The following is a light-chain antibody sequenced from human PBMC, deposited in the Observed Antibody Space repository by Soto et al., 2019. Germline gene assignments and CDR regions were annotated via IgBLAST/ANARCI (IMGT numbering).Light chain of an antibody. J-gene: IGLJ1*01. V-gene: IGLV2-8*01. CDR3: SSYTSSNTYV. CDR2: EVN. CDR1: SSDVGGYNY. Sequence: SVLTQPPSASGSPGQSVAISCTGTSSDVGGYNYVSWYQQHPGKAPKLMIYEVNKRPSGVPDRFSGSKSGNTASLTISGLQAEDEADYYCSSYTSSNTYVFGTGTKVTVL.